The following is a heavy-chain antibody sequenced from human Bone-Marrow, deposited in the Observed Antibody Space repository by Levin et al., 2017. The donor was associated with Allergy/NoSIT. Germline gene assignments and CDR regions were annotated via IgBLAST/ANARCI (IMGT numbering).Heavy chain of an antibody. V-gene: IGHV3-9*01. CDR2: ISWNSYSI. J-gene: IGHJ4*02. Sequence: GGSLRLSCAASGFTFDDYAMHWVRQAPGKGLEWVSGISWNSYSIGYADSVKGRFTISRDNAKKSVDLHMNSLRAEDTALYWCVKDRGSKGMSGYGLEDWGQGTLVTVPT. D-gene: IGHD3-3*01. CDR3: VKDRGSKGMSGYGLED. CDR1: GFTFDDYA.